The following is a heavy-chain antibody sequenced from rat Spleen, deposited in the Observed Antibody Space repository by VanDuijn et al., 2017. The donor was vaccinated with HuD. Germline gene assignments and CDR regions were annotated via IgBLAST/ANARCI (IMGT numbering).Heavy chain of an antibody. CDR3: AREGRLGVRGYYFDY. J-gene: IGHJ2*01. CDR2: IWSGGST. CDR1: GFSLTSYS. Sequence: QVQLKESGPGLVQPSETLSLTCTVSGFSLTSYSVSWVRQPPGKGLEWMGVIWSGGSTAFNSLLKSRLTISRDTSKSQVFLKMNSLQTEDTATYFCAREGRLGVRGYYFDYWGQGVMVTVSS. D-gene: IGHD1-7*01. V-gene: IGHV2-15*01.